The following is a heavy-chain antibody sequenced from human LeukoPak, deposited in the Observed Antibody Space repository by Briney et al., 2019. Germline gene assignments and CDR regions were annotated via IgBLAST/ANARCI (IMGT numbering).Heavy chain of an antibody. CDR2: IDAYNGNT. V-gene: IGHV1-18*01. CDR1: GCTFTTYG. J-gene: IGHJ4*02. CDR3: ARDYGSGSYRFDY. D-gene: IGHD3-10*01. Sequence: ASVKVSCKASGCTFTTYGISWVRQAPGQGLEWMGWIDAYNGNTKYAQKLQGRVSMTTDTSTSTAYMELRSLRSDDTAVYYCARDYGSGSYRFDYWGQGTLVTVSS.